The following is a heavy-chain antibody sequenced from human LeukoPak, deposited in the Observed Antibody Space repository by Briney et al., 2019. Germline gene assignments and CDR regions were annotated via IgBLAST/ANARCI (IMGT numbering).Heavy chain of an antibody. CDR2: FDPEDGET. CDR3: ATEELERGWAYFDY. J-gene: IGHJ4*02. D-gene: IGHD1-1*01. CDR1: GYTLTELS. Sequence: ASVKVSCKVSGYTLTELSMHWVRQAPGKGLEWMGGFDPEDGETIYAQKSQGRVTMTEDTSTDTAYMELSSLRSEDTAVYYCATEELERGWAYFDYWGQGTLVTVSS. V-gene: IGHV1-24*01.